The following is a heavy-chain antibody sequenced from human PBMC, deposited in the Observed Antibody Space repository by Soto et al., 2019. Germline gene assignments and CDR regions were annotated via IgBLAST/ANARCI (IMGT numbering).Heavy chain of an antibody. V-gene: IGHV1-46*01. D-gene: IGHD3-22*01. Sequence: ASVKVSCKASGYTFTSYYMHWVRQAPGQGLEWMGIINPSGGSTSYAQKFQGRVTMTRDTSTSTVYMELSSLRSEDTAVYYCARARDSSGYYPLGAFDIWGQGTIVTVSS. CDR3: ARARDSSGYYPLGAFDI. CDR2: INPSGGST. CDR1: GYTFTSYY. J-gene: IGHJ3*02.